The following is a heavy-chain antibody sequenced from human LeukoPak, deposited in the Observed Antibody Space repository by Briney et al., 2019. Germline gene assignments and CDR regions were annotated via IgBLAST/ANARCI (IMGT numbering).Heavy chain of an antibody. CDR1: GFTFSSYW. CDR3: ARDMGWQQFDC. Sequence: GGSLRLSCAASGFTFSSYWMSWVRQAPGKGLERVANIKSDGGETYYMDSVKGRFTISRDNAKNSLYLQMNSLRAEDTAVYYCARDMGWQQFDCWGQGTLVTVSS. CDR2: IKSDGGET. D-gene: IGHD5-24*01. V-gene: IGHV3-7*01. J-gene: IGHJ4*02.